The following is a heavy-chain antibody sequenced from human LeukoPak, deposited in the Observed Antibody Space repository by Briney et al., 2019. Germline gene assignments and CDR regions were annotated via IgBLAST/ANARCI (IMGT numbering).Heavy chain of an antibody. CDR2: ISADGART. CDR3: AKDRGGLPHPIWFDS. CDR1: GFTFGIYT. V-gene: IGHV3-23*01. J-gene: IGHJ5*01. D-gene: IGHD2-21*01. Sequence: SGGSLRLSCAASGFTFGIYTMSWVRQVPGQGLEWVAGISADGARTYYAGSVQGRFTISRDNANNMLNLQLSALRADDAAVYYCAKDRGGLPHPIWFDSWGQGTMVAVSS.